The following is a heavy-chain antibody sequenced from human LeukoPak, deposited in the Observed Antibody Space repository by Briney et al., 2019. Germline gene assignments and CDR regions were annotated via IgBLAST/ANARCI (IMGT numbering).Heavy chain of an antibody. Sequence: SETLSLTCTVSGGSISSYYWSWIRQPPGKGLEWIGYIYYSGSTNYNPSLESRVTISVDTSKNQFSLKLSSVTAADTAVYYCARRRIAVAGPFDYWGQGTLVTVSS. D-gene: IGHD6-19*01. J-gene: IGHJ4*02. V-gene: IGHV4-59*01. CDR3: ARRRIAVAGPFDY. CDR2: IYYSGST. CDR1: GGSISSYY.